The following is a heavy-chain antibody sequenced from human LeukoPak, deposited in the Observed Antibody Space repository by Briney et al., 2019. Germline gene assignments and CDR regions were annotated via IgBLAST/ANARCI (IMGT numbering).Heavy chain of an antibody. Sequence: GGSLRLSCAASGFTFSSYSMNWVRQAPGEGLEWVSSISSSSSYIYYADSVKGRFTISRDNAKNSLYLQMNSLRAEDTAVYYCARVNHEGPYGSFDYWGQGTLVTVSS. CDR1: GFTFSSYS. CDR3: ARVNHEGPYGSFDY. J-gene: IGHJ4*02. D-gene: IGHD3-10*01. V-gene: IGHV3-21*01. CDR2: ISSSSSYI.